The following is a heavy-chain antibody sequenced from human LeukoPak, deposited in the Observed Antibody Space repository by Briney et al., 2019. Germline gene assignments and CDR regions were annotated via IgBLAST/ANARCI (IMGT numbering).Heavy chain of an antibody. D-gene: IGHD1-26*01. CDR3: ARDWRDSGGYDY. J-gene: IGHJ4*02. Sequence: SETLSLTCTVSGGSISSSSHYWGWIRQPPGKGLKWIGTIHYSGSTFYNPSLKSRLTISVDTSKNQFSLKLSSVTAADTAVYHCARDWRDSGGYDYWGQGTLVTVSS. CDR2: IHYSGST. CDR1: GGSISSSSHY. V-gene: IGHV4-39*07.